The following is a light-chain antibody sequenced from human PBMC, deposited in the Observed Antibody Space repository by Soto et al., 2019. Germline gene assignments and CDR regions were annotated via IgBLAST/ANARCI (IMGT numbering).Light chain of an antibody. Sequence: QSALAQPASVSGSPGQSITISCTGTSGFVGSFSLVSWYQQHPGKDPKVMISEGHRRPSGVPDRFSGSTSVISASLTISGLHADDEADYYFCLYIGATTYVFGTGTKLTVL. CDR2: EGH. CDR1: SGFVGSFSL. J-gene: IGLJ1*01. CDR3: CLYIGATTYV. V-gene: IGLV2-23*01.